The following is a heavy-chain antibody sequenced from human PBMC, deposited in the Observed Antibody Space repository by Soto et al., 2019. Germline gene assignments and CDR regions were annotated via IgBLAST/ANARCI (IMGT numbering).Heavy chain of an antibody. Sequence: QVKLVQSGPEVKKPGASVRVSCMTSGYAFTSYGVNWVRQVPGQGLEWMGWIAPHSGRTTYLPKFQGRVTITADPSKNTAYMELTSLSADDTGIYFCARAATGSYHSAYWGQGTVVTVSA. CDR1: GYAFTSYG. CDR2: IAPHSGRT. V-gene: IGHV1-18*04. J-gene: IGHJ4*02. D-gene: IGHD3-10*01. CDR3: ARAATGSYHSAY.